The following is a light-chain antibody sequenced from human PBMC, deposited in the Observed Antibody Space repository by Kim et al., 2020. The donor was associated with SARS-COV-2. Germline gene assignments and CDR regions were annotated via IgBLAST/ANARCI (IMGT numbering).Light chain of an antibody. Sequence: ALGKTVRITCQGDGLSTYYASWYQQKPGQAPVLVIYGKNNRPSGIPDRFSASTSGNTGSLTITGAQAEDEAEYYCNSRDSSGNHLVFGGGTQLTVL. V-gene: IGLV3-19*01. CDR1: GLSTYY. J-gene: IGLJ3*02. CDR3: NSRDSSGNHLV. CDR2: GKN.